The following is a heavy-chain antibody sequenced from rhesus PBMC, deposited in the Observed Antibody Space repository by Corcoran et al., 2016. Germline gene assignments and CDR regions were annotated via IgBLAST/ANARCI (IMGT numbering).Heavy chain of an antibody. J-gene: IGHJ5-1*01. CDR3: ARGGSWGDFRFDV. V-gene: IGHV1S2*01. D-gene: IGHD3-34*01. CDR1: GYTFTDYY. Sequence: QVQLVQSGAEVKQPGSSVKVSCKAFGYTFTDYYIHWVRQAPRNGLEWMGWNNPYKGNTKYAQKLQGRFTMTRDTSTSTAYMELSSLRSEDTAVYYCARGGSWGDFRFDVWGAGVLVTVSS. CDR2: NNPYKGNT.